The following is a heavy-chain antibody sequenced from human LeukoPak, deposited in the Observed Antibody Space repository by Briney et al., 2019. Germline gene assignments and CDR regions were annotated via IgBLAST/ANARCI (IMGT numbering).Heavy chain of an antibody. Sequence: GGSLRLSCAASGFTLRTYAMHWVRQAPGKGLEWVAYISGTGFTTYYADSVKGRFTISSDSSKNTLFLQMNSLRAEDTAIYYCAKDGYNWIAFDDWGQGTLVTVSS. J-gene: IGHJ4*02. CDR2: ISGTGFTT. D-gene: IGHD1-20*01. V-gene: IGHV3-23*01. CDR3: AKDGYNWIAFDD. CDR1: GFTLRTYA.